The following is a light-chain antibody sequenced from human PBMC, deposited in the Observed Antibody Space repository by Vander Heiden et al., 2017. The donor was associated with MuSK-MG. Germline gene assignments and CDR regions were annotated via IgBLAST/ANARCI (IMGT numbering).Light chain of an antibody. CDR3: SSYAGSNNLV. V-gene: IGLV2-8*01. CDR2: EVS. Sequence: QSALTQPPSASGSPGQSVTISCTGTSSDVGGYNYVSCYQQHTGKALNLMIYEVSKRPSGVPDRFSGSKSGNTASLTVSGLQAEDDADYYCSSYAGSNNLVFGGGTKLTVL. CDR1: SSDVGGYNY. J-gene: IGLJ2*01.